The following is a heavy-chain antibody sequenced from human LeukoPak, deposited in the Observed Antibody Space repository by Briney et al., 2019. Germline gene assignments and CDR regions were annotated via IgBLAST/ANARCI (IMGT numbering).Heavy chain of an antibody. V-gene: IGHV1-2*02. CDR3: ARAITISDMDV. J-gene: IGHJ6*03. D-gene: IGHD3-3*01. CDR2: INPDSGDI. Sequence: ASVKVSCKASGYILTDYRIHWVRQAPGQGLEWMGWINPDSGDIHSAQKFQGRVTMTRDTSTSTAYMELSRLGYADTAVYYCARAITISDMDVWGKGSLVTVSS. CDR1: GYILTDYR.